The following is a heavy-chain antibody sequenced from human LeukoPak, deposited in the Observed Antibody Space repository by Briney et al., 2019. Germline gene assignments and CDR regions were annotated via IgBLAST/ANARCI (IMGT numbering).Heavy chain of an antibody. Sequence: SMKVSCKASGGTFSTYAISWVRQAPGQGLEWMGGIIPISDTANYAQKFQGRVSITADESTTTAYMELSSLRSDDTALYYCASIEHILTASGLGPHIPYHLKYWGQGTLVTVSS. J-gene: IGHJ4*02. CDR2: IIPISDTA. V-gene: IGHV1-69*13. CDR1: GGTFSTYA. D-gene: IGHD3-9*01. CDR3: ASIEHILTASGLGPHIPYHLKY.